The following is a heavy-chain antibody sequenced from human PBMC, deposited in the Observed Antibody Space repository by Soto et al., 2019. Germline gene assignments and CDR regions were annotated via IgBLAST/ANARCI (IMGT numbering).Heavy chain of an antibody. CDR1: GYTFSSYA. J-gene: IGHJ4*02. D-gene: IGHD6-19*01. CDR2: ISSNGGST. V-gene: IGHV3-64*01. CDR3: ATEYDGSAWYVN. Sequence: PGGSLRLSCADSGYTFSSYAMHWVRQAPGKGLEYVSAISSNGGSTYYANSVKGRFTISRDNSKNTLYLQMGSLRAEDMAVYYCATEYDGSAWYVNWGQGTLVTVSS.